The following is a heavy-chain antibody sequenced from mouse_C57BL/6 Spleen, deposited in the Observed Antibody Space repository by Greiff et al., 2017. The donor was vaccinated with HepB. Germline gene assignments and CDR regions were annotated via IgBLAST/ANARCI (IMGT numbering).Heavy chain of an antibody. Sequence: VQLQQSGAELARPGASVKLSCKASGYTFTSYGISWVKQRTGQGLEWIGEIYPRSGNTYYNEKFKGKATLTADKSSSTAYMELRSLTSEDSAVYFCAPHYYGSSTGYWGQGTLVTVSA. J-gene: IGHJ3*01. D-gene: IGHD1-1*01. V-gene: IGHV1-81*01. CDR1: GYTFTSYG. CDR3: APHYYGSSTGY. CDR2: IYPRSGNT.